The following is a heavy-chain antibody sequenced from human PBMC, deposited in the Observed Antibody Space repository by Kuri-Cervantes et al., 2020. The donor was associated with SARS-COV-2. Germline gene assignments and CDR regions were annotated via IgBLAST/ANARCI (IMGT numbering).Heavy chain of an antibody. V-gene: IGHV3-20*04. CDR3: ARVSLTAMVP. J-gene: IGHJ5*02. CDR1: GFTFDDYG. D-gene: IGHD5-18*01. CDR2: INWNGGST. Sequence: GESLKISCAASGFTFDDYGMSWVRQAPGKGLEWVSGINWNGGSTGYADSVKGRFTISRDNAKNSLYLQMNSLRAEDTAVYYCARVSLTAMVPWGQGTLVTVSS.